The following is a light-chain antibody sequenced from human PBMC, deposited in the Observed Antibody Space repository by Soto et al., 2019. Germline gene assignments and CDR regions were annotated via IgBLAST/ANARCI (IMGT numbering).Light chain of an antibody. Sequence: QSALTQPASVSGSPGQSITISCTGTSSDVGSYNLVSWFQQHPGKAPKLMIYEDVKRPSGVSNRFSGSKSGKKASLTISGLQAEDEADYYCCSYAGNNTLVFGGGTKLTFL. CDR1: SSDVGSYNL. V-gene: IGLV2-23*01. CDR3: CSYAGNNTLV. CDR2: EDV. J-gene: IGLJ2*01.